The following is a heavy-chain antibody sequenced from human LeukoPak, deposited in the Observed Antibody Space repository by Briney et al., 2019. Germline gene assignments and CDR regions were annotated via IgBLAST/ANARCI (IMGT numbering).Heavy chain of an antibody. CDR1: GYTFTSYA. J-gene: IGHJ4*02. V-gene: IGHV1-3*01. CDR2: IDAGNGKT. CDR3: ARARWTSTATTYYLDH. D-gene: IGHD4-17*01. Sequence: ASVKVSCKASGYTFTSYAIQWARQAPGQRLEWMGWIDAGNGKTKYSQNFQGRVTITRDTSATTAYMDLSSLRSEDTAVYYCARARWTSTATTYYLDHWGQGTLVTVSS.